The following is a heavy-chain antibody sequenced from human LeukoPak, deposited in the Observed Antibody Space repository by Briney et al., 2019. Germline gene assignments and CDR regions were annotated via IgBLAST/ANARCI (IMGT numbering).Heavy chain of an antibody. CDR3: ARMLGKGIWFGELLRDY. Sequence: ASVKVSCKASGYTFTGYYMHWVRQAPGQGLEWMGWINPDSGGTNYAQKLQGRVTMTRDTSISTAYMELSSLRSDDTAVYYCARMLGKGIWFGELLRDYWGQGTLVTVSS. CDR2: INPDSGGT. V-gene: IGHV1-2*02. CDR1: GYTFTGYY. D-gene: IGHD3-10*01. J-gene: IGHJ4*02.